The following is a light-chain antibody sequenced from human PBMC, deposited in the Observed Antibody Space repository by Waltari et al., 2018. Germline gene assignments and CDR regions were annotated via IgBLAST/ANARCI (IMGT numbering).Light chain of an antibody. J-gene: IGKJ4*01. CDR3: QQYDNLPALT. CDR2: DAS. Sequence: DIQMTQSPSSLSASVGDRVTITCQASQDISNYLNWYQQKPGKAPKLLIYDASNLETGVPSRFSGSGSRTDFTFTISSPQPEDIATYYCQQYDNLPALTFGGGTKVEIK. CDR1: QDISNY. V-gene: IGKV1-33*01.